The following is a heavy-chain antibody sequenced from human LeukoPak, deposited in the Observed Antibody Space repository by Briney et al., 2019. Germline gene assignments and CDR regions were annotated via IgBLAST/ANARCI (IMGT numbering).Heavy chain of an antibody. CDR2: IYYSGST. V-gene: IGHV4-59*08. CDR3: ARLYGELWYWFDP. J-gene: IGHJ5*02. CDR1: GGSISSYY. D-gene: IGHD4-17*01. Sequence: SETLSLTCTVSGGSISSYYWSWIRQPPGKGLEWIRYIYYSGSTNYNPSLKSRVTISVDTSKNQFSLKLSSVTAADTAVYYCARLYGELWYWFDPWGQGTLVTVSS.